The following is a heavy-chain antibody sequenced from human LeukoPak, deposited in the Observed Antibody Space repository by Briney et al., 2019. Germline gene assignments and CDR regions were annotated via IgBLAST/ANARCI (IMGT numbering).Heavy chain of an antibody. D-gene: IGHD1-26*01. CDR2: IYYTGST. J-gene: IGHJ5*02. CDR1: GGSISSYY. Sequence: PSETLSLTCTVSGGSISSYYWSWIRQPPGQGQELVGYIYYTGSTNSNPSLRSRVSISVDMSKNQFSLNLSSVTAADTAVYYCAREDWSGTYYYWFDPWGQGTLVTVSS. V-gene: IGHV4-59*01. CDR3: AREDWSGTYYYWFDP.